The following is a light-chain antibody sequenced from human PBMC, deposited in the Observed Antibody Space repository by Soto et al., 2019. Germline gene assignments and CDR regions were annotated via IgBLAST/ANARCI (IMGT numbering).Light chain of an antibody. J-gene: IGKJ4*01. CDR2: GAS. V-gene: IGKV3D-15*01. CDR3: QQRSNWPPLT. Sequence: EIGMTQSPSTLSGSAGDGATLSCRASQSVDSNLAWYQQKPGQTPRLLIYGASTRPTGIPARFSGSGSGTEFTLTISSLEPEDFAVYYCQQRSNWPPLTFGGGTKVDIK. CDR1: QSVDSN.